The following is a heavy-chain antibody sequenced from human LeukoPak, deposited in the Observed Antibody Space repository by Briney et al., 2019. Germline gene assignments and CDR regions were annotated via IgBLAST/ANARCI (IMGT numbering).Heavy chain of an antibody. CDR2: ISSSSSYI. J-gene: IGHJ3*02. D-gene: IGHD4-17*01. CDR1: GFTFSSYS. CDR3: ARDDYGDYVEGGEDAFDI. Sequence: PGGSLRLSCAASGFTFSSYSVNWVRQAPGKGLEWVSSISSSSSYIYYADSVKGRFTISRDNAKNSLYLQMNSLRAEDTAVYYCARDDYGDYVEGGEDAFDIWGQGTMVTVSS. V-gene: IGHV3-21*01.